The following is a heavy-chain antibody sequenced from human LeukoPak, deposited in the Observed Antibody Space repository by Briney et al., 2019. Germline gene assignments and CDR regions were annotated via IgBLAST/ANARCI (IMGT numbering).Heavy chain of an antibody. CDR3: ASQPGGPTP. CDR2: IYHSGST. CDR1: GYSISSGYY. J-gene: IGHJ5*02. D-gene: IGHD4-23*01. V-gene: IGHV4-38-2*01. Sequence: SETLSLTCAVSGYSISSGYYWGCIRQPPGEGLEWFGSIYHSGSTYYNPSLKSRVTISVDTSKNQFSLKLSSVTAADTAVYYCASQPGGPTPWGQGSLVTVSS.